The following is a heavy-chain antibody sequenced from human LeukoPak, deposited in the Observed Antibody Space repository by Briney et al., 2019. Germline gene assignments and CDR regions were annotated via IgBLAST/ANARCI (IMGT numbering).Heavy chain of an antibody. CDR2: INHSGST. V-gene: IGHV4-34*01. D-gene: IGHD6-6*01. CDR3: ARVGPNSIAARPGYYYMDV. Sequence: PSETLSLTCAVYGGSFSGYYWSWIRQPPGKGLEWIGEINHSGSTNYNPSLKSRVTISVDTSKNQFSLKLSSVTAADTAVYYCARVGPNSIAARPGYYYMDVWGKGTTVTVSS. J-gene: IGHJ6*03. CDR1: GGSFSGYY.